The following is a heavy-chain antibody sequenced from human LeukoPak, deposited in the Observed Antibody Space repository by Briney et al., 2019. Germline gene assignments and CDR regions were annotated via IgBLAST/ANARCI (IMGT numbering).Heavy chain of an antibody. Sequence: PGGSLRLSCAASGFTFSDYYMSWIRQAPGKGLEWVSYISSSGSTIYYADSVKGRFTISRDNAKNSLYLQMNSLRAEDTAVYYCASSEDMVRGFIHYYYYGMDVWGQGPRVTVSS. V-gene: IGHV3-11*01. CDR3: ASSEDMVRGFIHYYYYGMDV. D-gene: IGHD3-10*01. CDR1: GFTFSDYY. CDR2: ISSSGSTI. J-gene: IGHJ6*02.